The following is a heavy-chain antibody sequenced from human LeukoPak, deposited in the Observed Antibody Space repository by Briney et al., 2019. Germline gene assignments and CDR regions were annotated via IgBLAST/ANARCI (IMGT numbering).Heavy chain of an antibody. CDR1: GGSISSSSYY. D-gene: IGHD1-26*01. CDR2: IYYSGTT. V-gene: IGHV4-39*01. J-gene: IGHJ4*02. Sequence: SEALSLTCTVSGGSISSSSYYWGWIRQPPGKGLEWIGSIYYSGTTNYNPSLKSRITISVDTSKNQFSLKLRPVTAADTAVYYCARGDVVGATLYYFDCWGQGTLVTVSS. CDR3: ARGDVVGATLYYFDC.